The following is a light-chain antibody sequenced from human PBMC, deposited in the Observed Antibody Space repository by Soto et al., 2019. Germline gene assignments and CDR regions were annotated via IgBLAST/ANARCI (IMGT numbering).Light chain of an antibody. V-gene: IGLV2-14*01. CDR1: ASDIGRYNY. J-gene: IGLJ1*01. Sequence: QSVLTQPPSASGSPGQSVTISCIGTASDIGRYNYVSWYQQHPGKAPKLLIFEVSSRPSGVSNRFSGSKSGNTASLTISALQAEDEADYFCNSYSSSTSLPYVFGTGTKVTLL. CDR2: EVS. CDR3: NSYSSSTSLPYV.